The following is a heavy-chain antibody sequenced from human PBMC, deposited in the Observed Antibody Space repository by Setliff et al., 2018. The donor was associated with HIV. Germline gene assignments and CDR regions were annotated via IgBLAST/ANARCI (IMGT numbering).Heavy chain of an antibody. CDR1: GDSFTSYW. CDR3: ARHVDWGPLDF. CDR2: IDPSNSNT. J-gene: IGHJ4*02. V-gene: IGHV5-10-1*01. D-gene: IGHD7-27*01. Sequence: GASLKISCKGSGDSFTSYWISWVRQIPGKGLEWMGRIDPSNSNTHYSPSFQGHVPISADKSISTVSLHGRSLKASDTATYYCARHVDWGPLDFWGQGTLVTVSS.